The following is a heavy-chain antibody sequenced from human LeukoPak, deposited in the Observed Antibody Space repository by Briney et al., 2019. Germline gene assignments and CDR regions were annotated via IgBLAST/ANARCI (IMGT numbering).Heavy chain of an antibody. CDR3: ARGLGTQGVDY. Sequence: GGSLRLSCAASGFTFSSYAMHWVRQAPGKGLEWVAVISYDGSNKYYADSVKGRFTISRDNSKNTLYLQMNSLRAEDTAVYYCARGLGTQGVDYWGQGTLVTVSS. D-gene: IGHD3-16*01. CDR2: ISYDGSNK. CDR1: GFTFSSYA. J-gene: IGHJ4*02. V-gene: IGHV3-30-3*01.